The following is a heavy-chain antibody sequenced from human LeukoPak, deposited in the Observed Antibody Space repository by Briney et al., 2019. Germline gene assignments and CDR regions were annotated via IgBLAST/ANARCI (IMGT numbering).Heavy chain of an antibody. J-gene: IGHJ4*02. CDR3: ARWGSIAVARFDY. Sequence: SETLSLTCTVSGGSISNYYWSWIRQPPGKGLEWIGYIYYTESTNYNPSLTSRVNISVDTSKNQFSLNLTSVTAADTAVYYCARWGSIAVARFDYWGQGTLVTVSS. V-gene: IGHV4-59*01. CDR1: GGSISNYY. CDR2: IYYTEST. D-gene: IGHD6-6*01.